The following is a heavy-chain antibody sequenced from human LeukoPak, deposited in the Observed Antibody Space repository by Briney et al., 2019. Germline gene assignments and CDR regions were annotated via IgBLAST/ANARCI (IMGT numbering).Heavy chain of an antibody. CDR3: ARGLEAFDY. Sequence: GGSLRLSCAASGFTFSNFWMSWVRQAPGKGLEWVSVIYSGGSTYYADSVKGRFTISRDNSKNTLYPQMNSLRAEDTAVYYCARGLEAFDYWGQGTLVTVSS. V-gene: IGHV3-53*01. CDR2: IYSGGST. CDR1: GFTFSNFW. J-gene: IGHJ4*02. D-gene: IGHD1-1*01.